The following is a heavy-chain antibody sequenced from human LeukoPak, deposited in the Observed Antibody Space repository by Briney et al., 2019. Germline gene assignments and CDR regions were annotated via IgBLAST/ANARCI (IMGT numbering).Heavy chain of an antibody. J-gene: IGHJ3*02. D-gene: IGHD3-22*01. V-gene: IGHV4-59*01. Sequence: PSETLSLTCTVSGGSISSYYWSWIRQPPGKGLEWIGYIYYSGSTNYNPSLKSRVTISVDTSKNQFSLKLSSVTAADTAVYYCARAYYYDSSGYYYVPQDAFDIWGQGTMVTVSS. CDR1: GGSISSYY. CDR2: IYYSGST. CDR3: ARAYYYDSSGYYYVPQDAFDI.